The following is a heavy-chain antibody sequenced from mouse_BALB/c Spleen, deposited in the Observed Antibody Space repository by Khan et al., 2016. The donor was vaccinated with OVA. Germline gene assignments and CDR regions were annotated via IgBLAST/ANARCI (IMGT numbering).Heavy chain of an antibody. CDR2: IWAGGST. CDR3: ARAFYNGAWFAY. Sequence: QVQLKQSGPGLVAPSQTLSITCTVSGFSLSNYGVHWVRQPPGKGLEWLGVIWAGGSTNHNSALMSRLSISKDDSKSQVFLKMNSLQTDDTAMYYGARAFYNGAWFAYWGQGTLVIVSA. V-gene: IGHV2-9*02. J-gene: IGHJ3*01. CDR1: GFSLSNYG. D-gene: IGHD1-3*01.